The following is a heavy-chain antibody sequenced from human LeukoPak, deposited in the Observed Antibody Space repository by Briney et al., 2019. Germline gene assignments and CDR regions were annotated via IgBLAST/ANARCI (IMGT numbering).Heavy chain of an antibody. D-gene: IGHD5-12*01. V-gene: IGHV3-7*01. J-gene: IGHJ4*02. CDR2: IKQDGSEK. Sequence: PGRSLRLSCAASGFTFSIYGMHWVRQAPGKGLEWVANIKQDGSEKYYVDSVKGRFTISRDNAKNSLYLQMNSLRAEDTAVYYCVREGLYSGYDWYWGQGTLVTVSP. CDR3: VREGLYSGYDWY. CDR1: GFTFSIYG.